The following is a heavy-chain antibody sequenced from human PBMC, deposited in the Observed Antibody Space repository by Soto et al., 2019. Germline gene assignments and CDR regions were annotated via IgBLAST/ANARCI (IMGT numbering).Heavy chain of an antibody. J-gene: IGHJ3*02. CDR3: ARDVLVGATRGAFDI. D-gene: IGHD1-26*01. CDR1: GFTFSDHY. V-gene: IGHV3-72*01. CDR2: TRNKANSYTT. Sequence: EVQLVESGGGLVQPGGSLRLSCAASGFTFSDHYMDWVRQAPGKGLEWVGRTRNKANSYTTEYAASVKGRFTISRDDSKNSLYLQMNSLKTEDTAVYYCARDVLVGATRGAFDIWGQGTMDTVSS.